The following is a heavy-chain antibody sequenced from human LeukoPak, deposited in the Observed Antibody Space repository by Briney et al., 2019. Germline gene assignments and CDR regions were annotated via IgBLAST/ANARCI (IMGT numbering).Heavy chain of an antibody. J-gene: IGHJ4*02. CDR1: GFTFYNYA. CDR2: ISGSGGST. CDR3: VKDRCDRTTCPEV. Sequence: GGSLRLSCAASGFTFYNYAMGWVRQAPGEGLEWVSGISGSGGSTYYTDSVKGRFTISRDNSKNTLHLQMSSLRAEDTALYYCVKDRCDRTTCPEVWGQGTLVTVSS. D-gene: IGHD2-2*01. V-gene: IGHV3-23*01.